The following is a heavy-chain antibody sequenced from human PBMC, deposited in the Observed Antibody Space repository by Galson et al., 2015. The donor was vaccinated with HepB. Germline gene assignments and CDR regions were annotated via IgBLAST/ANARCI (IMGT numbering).Heavy chain of an antibody. D-gene: IGHD3-3*01. CDR2: IWYDGSQK. Sequence: SLRLSCAASGFTFGNYGMHWVRQAPGKGLEWVAVIWYDGSQKYYADSVKGRFTMSRDNSNNIVYVQMNSLRDDDTAVYYCARDWSGGSYYFGHWGRGTLVTVSS. V-gene: IGHV3-33*01. J-gene: IGHJ4*02. CDR1: GFTFGNYG. CDR3: ARDWSGGSYYFGH.